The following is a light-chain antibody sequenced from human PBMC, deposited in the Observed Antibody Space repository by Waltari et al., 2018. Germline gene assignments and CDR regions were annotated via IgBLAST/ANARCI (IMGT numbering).Light chain of an antibody. Sequence: QAVVTQEPSLTVSPGGTVTLTCGSSTGAVTNGHSPYWFQQKRGQAPRTLIYDTTDRHSWTPARFSGSLLGGKAALTISGAQPEDEADYYCFLSYGGARVFGGGTKLTVL. J-gene: IGLJ3*02. CDR3: FLSYGGARV. CDR2: DTT. CDR1: TGAVTNGHS. V-gene: IGLV7-46*01.